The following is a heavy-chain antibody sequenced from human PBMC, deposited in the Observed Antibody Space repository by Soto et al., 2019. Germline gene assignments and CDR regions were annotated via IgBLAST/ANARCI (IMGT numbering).Heavy chain of an antibody. V-gene: IGHV1-2*02. Sequence: ASVKVSCKASGYTFTGYYMHWVRQAPGQGLEWMGWINPNSGGTNYAQKFQGRVTMTRDTSISTAYMELSRLRSDDTAMYYCAREEITMIVVVITGFDYWGHGTLVTVSS. J-gene: IGHJ4*01. D-gene: IGHD3-22*01. CDR1: GYTFTGYY. CDR3: AREEITMIVVVITGFDY. CDR2: INPNSGGT.